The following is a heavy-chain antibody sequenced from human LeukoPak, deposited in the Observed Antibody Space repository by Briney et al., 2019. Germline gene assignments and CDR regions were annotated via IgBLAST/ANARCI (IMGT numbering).Heavy chain of an antibody. Sequence: GASVNVSCKPSGYTFPPYSVSWVRLAPGQGLQWLGWNSPYNGHTKYAPEFQRRVTMTSDTSSSTAYMQLGSLRSDDTAVYYCARDPKCDDILTTPRRHFSWFDPGGQGTLVTVSS. V-gene: IGHV1-18*01. CDR1: GYTFPPYS. CDR3: ARDPKCDDILTTPRRHFSWFDP. D-gene: IGHD3-9*01. J-gene: IGHJ5*02. CDR2: NSPYNGHT.